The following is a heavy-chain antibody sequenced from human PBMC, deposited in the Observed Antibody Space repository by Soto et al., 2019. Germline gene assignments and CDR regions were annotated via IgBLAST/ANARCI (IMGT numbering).Heavy chain of an antibody. V-gene: IGHV1-46*01. Sequence: ASVKVSCKASGYTFTSYYMHWVRQASGQGLEWMGIINPSGGSTSYAQKFQGRVTMTRDTSTSTVYMELSSLRSEDTAVYYCARELVVITGYYYYYYGMDVWGQGTTVTVSS. CDR1: GYTFTSYY. CDR3: ARELVVITGYYYYYYGMDV. D-gene: IGHD3-22*01. CDR2: INPSGGST. J-gene: IGHJ6*02.